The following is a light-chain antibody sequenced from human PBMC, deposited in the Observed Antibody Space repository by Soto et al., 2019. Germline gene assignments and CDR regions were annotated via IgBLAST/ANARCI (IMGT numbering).Light chain of an antibody. CDR2: STS. CDR1: QSISISY. Sequence: EIVLTQSPGTLSLSPGERATLSCRASQSISISYLAWYQQQPGQAPRLLIYSTSTRATGIPDRFSGSGSGTDFTLTISSLQSEDFAVYYCQQYNDNWPTFGQGTKVDIK. V-gene: IGKV3-20*01. CDR3: QQYNDNWPT. J-gene: IGKJ1*01.